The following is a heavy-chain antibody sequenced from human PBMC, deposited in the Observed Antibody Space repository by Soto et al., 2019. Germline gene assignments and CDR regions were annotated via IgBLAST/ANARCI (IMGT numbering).Heavy chain of an antibody. CDR2: IYYSGST. Sequence: SETRSLTCTVSGGSISSYYWGWIRRPPGKGLEWIGSIYYSGSTYYNPSLKSRVTISVDTSKNQFSLKLSSVTAADTAVYYCARRWGYSFDYWGQGTLVTVS. CDR1: GGSISSYY. V-gene: IGHV4-39*01. J-gene: IGHJ4*02. CDR3: ARRWGYSFDY. D-gene: IGHD7-27*01.